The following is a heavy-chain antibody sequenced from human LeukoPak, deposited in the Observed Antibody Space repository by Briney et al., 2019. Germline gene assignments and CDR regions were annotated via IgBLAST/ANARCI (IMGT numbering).Heavy chain of an antibody. V-gene: IGHV3-30*02. CDR3: AYSSLST. Sequence: GGSLRLSCAASGFTISSYGMHWVRQAPGKGLEGVAFIHSDGINKYYPDSVKGRFTIPRDNSKNTLYLQMNSLRAEDTAVYYCAYSSLSTWGQGTLVTVSS. J-gene: IGHJ4*02. D-gene: IGHD6-19*01. CDR2: IHSDGINK. CDR1: GFTISSYG.